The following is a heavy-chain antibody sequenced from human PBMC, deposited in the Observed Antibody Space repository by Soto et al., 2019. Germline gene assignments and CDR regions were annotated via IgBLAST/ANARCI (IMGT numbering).Heavy chain of an antibody. CDR2: IIPIFGTA. CDR3: ARDDSYDSSLYLEPLYGMDV. J-gene: IGHJ6*02. V-gene: IGHV1-69*13. D-gene: IGHD3-22*01. CDR1: GGTFSGYA. Sequence: SVKVSCKASGGTFSGYAISWVRQAPGQGLEWMGGIIPIFGTANYAQKFQGRVTITADESTSTAYMELSSLRSEDTAVYYCARDDSYDSSLYLEPLYGMDVWGQGTTVTVSS.